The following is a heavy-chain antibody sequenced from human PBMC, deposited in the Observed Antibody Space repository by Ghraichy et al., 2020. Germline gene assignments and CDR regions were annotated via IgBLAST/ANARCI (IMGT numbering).Heavy chain of an antibody. V-gene: IGHV1-69*06. CDR3: ARGDILTGYYFDY. CDR2: SIPIFGTA. J-gene: IGHJ4*02. Sequence: SVKVSCKASGGTFSSYAISWVRQAPGQGLEWMGGSIPIFGTANYAQKFQGRVTITADKSTSTAYMELSSLRSEDTAVYYCARGDILTGYYFDYWGQGTLVTVSS. D-gene: IGHD3-9*01. CDR1: GGTFSSYA.